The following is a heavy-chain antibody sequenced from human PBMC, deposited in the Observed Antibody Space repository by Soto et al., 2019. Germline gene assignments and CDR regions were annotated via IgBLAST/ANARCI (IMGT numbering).Heavy chain of an antibody. D-gene: IGHD2-21*02. CDR3: AKDIEMGDPDYYYYMDV. Sequence: GGSLRLSCAASGFTFDDYAMHWVRQAPGKGLEWVSGISWNSGSIGYADSVKGRFTISRDNAKNSLYLQMNSLRAEDTALYYCAKDIEMGDPDYYYYMDVWGKGTTVTVSS. V-gene: IGHV3-9*01. CDR2: ISWNSGSI. CDR1: GFTFDDYA. J-gene: IGHJ6*03.